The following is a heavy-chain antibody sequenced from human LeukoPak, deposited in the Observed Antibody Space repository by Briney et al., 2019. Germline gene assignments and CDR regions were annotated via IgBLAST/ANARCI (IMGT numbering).Heavy chain of an antibody. J-gene: IGHJ5*02. CDR1: GGSISSYY. V-gene: IGHV4-59*12. CDR3: ARGLNFAITMVRGVIRYQLNHRTTWFDP. D-gene: IGHD3-10*01. CDR2: IYYSGST. Sequence: NTSETLSLTCTVSGGSISSYYWSWIRQPPGKGLEWIGYIYYSGSTNYNPSLKSRVTISVDTSKNQFSLKLSSVTAADTAVYYCARGLNFAITMVRGVIRYQLNHRTTWFDPWGQGTLVTVSS.